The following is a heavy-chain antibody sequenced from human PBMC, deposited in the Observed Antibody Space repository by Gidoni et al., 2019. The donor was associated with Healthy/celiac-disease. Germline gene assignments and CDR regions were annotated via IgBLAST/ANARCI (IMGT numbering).Heavy chain of an antibody. J-gene: IGHJ2*01. Sequence: EVQLVQSGAEVKKPGESLKISCKGSGYSFTSYWIGRGRQMPGKGLAWVGIIYPGDSDTRYSPSFQGQVTISADKSISTAYLQWSSLKASDTAMYYCAREGRSRDWYFDLWGRGTLVTVSS. CDR2: IYPGDSDT. V-gene: IGHV5-51*01. CDR1: GYSFTSYW. CDR3: AREGRSRDWYFDL.